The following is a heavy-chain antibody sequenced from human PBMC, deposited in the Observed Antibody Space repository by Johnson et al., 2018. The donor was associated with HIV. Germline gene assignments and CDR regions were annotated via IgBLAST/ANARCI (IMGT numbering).Heavy chain of an antibody. CDR1: GFTFSSYA. CDR2: VSNDGNNK. Sequence: QVQLVESGGGVVQPGKSLRLFCAASGFTFSSYAMHWVRQAPGKGLEWVAVVSNDGNNKYYADSVKGRFTISRDNSKNTLYLQMNSLRAEDTAVYYCAKEASGWYHAGDAFDIWGQGTMVTVSS. V-gene: IGHV3-30*18. D-gene: IGHD6-19*01. CDR3: AKEASGWYHAGDAFDI. J-gene: IGHJ3*02.